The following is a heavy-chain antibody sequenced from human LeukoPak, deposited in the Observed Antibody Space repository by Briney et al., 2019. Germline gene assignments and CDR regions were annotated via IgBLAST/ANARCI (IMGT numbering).Heavy chain of an antibody. CDR3: ARETTYSSGNWFDP. CDR2: IYHSGST. CDR1: GYSISSGYY. V-gene: IGHV4-38-2*02. J-gene: IGHJ5*02. D-gene: IGHD6-19*01. Sequence: SETLSLTCTVSGYSISSGYYWGWIRQPPGKGLEWIGSIYHSGSTYYNPSLKSRVTISVDTSKNQFSLKLGSVTAADTAVYYCARETTYSSGNWFDPWGQGTLVTVSS.